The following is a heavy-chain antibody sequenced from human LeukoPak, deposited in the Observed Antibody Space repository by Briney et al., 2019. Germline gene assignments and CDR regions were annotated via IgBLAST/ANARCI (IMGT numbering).Heavy chain of an antibody. J-gene: IGHJ4*02. CDR3: GKDTNWNYQIVDY. CDR1: GFTFSDYA. V-gene: IGHV3-23*01. Sequence: GGSLRLSCAASGFTFSDYAMSWLRQAPGKGPEWVSGISASGDSTYYEDYVKGRFTISRANSKNTLFLQIKSLRAEDTAVYYCGKDTNWNYQIVDYWGQGTLVTVSS. D-gene: IGHD1-7*01. CDR2: ISASGDST.